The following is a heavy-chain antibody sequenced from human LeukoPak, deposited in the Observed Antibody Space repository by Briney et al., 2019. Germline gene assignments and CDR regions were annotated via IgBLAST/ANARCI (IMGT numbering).Heavy chain of an antibody. CDR2: INDGGSIT. CDR3: ARGPVDSSGLFFDY. Sequence: GGTLRLSCAASGFTFDDYGMTWVRQAPGKGLEWVSTINDGGSITYYADSVKGRFTISRDNAKNSLYLQMNSLRAEDTAVYYCARGPVDSSGLFFDYWGQGILVTVSS. J-gene: IGHJ4*02. V-gene: IGHV3-21*01. CDR1: GFTFDDYG. D-gene: IGHD6-19*01.